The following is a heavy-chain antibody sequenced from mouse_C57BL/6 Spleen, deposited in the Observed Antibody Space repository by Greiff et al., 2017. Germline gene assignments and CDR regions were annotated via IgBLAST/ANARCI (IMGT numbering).Heavy chain of an antibody. CDR1: GFSLTSYG. CDR3: ARRGYYGSTTHYYAMDY. V-gene: IGHV2-2*01. Sequence: VQLVESGPGLVQPSQSLSITCTVSGFSLTSYGVHWVRQSPGKGLEWLGVIWSGGSTDYNAAFISRLSISKDNSKSQVFFKMNSLQADDTAIYYCARRGYYGSTTHYYAMDYWGQGTSVTVSS. J-gene: IGHJ4*01. D-gene: IGHD1-1*01. CDR2: IWSGGST.